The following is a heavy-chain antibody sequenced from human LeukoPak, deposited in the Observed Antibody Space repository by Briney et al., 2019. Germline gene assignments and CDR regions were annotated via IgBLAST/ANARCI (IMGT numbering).Heavy chain of an antibody. Sequence: GGSLRLSCAASGFTFSSYDMHWVRQAPGKGLEWVEFIRYDGSNKDYADSVKGRFTISRDNSKNTLYLQMNSLRAEDTGVYYCAKDRANPRDDGKPDGFDIWGQGTMVTVSS. D-gene: IGHD4-23*01. J-gene: IGHJ3*02. CDR3: AKDRANPRDDGKPDGFDI. V-gene: IGHV3-30*02. CDR2: IRYDGSNK. CDR1: GFTFSSYD.